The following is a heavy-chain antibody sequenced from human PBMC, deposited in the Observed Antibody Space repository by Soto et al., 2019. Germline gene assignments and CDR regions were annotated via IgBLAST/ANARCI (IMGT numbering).Heavy chain of an antibody. D-gene: IGHD4-17*01. J-gene: IGHJ4*02. CDR3: AKDTPTTVGTMDY. V-gene: IGHV3-30*18. CDR1: GFTFSSYG. Sequence: GGSLRLSCAASGFTFSSYGMHWVRQAPGKGLEWVAVISYDGSNKYYADSVKGRFTISRDNSKNTLYLQMNSLRAEDTAVYYCAKDTPTTVGTMDYWGQGTLVTVSS. CDR2: ISYDGSNK.